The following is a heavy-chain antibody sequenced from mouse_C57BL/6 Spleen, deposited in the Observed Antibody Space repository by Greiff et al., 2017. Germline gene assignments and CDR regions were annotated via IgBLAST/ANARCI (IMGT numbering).Heavy chain of an antibody. J-gene: IGHJ3*01. CDR2: ISGGGGNT. Sequence: EVQLVESGGGLVKPGGSLKLSCAASGFTFSSYTMSWVRQTPGKRLEWVATISGGGGNTYYPASVKGRFTISRANAKNTLYLQMSSMRSEDEALYYCARTYGSSYGGFAYWGQGTLVTVSA. D-gene: IGHD1-1*01. V-gene: IGHV5-9*01. CDR3: ARTYGSSYGGFAY. CDR1: GFTFSSYT.